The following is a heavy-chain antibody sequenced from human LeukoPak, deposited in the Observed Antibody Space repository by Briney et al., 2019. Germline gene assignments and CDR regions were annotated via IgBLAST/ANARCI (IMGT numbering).Heavy chain of an antibody. D-gene: IGHD3-10*01. CDR3: ARGRITMVRGEDFDY. CDR1: GGSISSYY. J-gene: IGHJ4*02. Sequence: PSETLSLTCTVSGGSISSYYWSWIRQPAGKGLEWIGRIYTSGSTNYNPSLKSRATMSVDTSKNQFSLKLSSVTAADTAVYYCARGRITMVRGEDFDYWGQGTLVTVSS. CDR2: IYTSGST. V-gene: IGHV4-4*07.